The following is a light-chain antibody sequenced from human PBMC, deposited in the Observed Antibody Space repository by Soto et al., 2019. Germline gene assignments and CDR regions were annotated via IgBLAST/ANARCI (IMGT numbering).Light chain of an antibody. CDR3: QSYDSRRRGFVV. CDR2: GNS. CDR1: SSNIGAGYD. J-gene: IGLJ2*01. Sequence: QSVLTQQPSVSGAPGQRVTISCTGSSSNIGAGYDVHWYQQLPGTAPKLLIYGNSNRPSGVPDRFSGSKSGTSASLAITGLQAEDEADYYCQSYDSRRRGFVVFGGGTKVTVL. V-gene: IGLV1-40*01.